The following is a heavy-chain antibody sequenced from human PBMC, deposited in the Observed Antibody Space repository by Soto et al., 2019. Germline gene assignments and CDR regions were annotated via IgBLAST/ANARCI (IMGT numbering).Heavy chain of an antibody. D-gene: IGHD3-22*01. CDR2: INPSGGTT. Sequence: ASVKVSCKASGYTFTSYYIHWVRQAPGQGLEWMGIINPSGGTTDYAQKFQGRVTMTRDTSTSTVYMELSSLRFEDTAVYYCARDEGYYDDSSGYYLPLDYWGQGTPVTVSS. V-gene: IGHV1-46*01. CDR3: ARDEGYYDDSSGYYLPLDY. CDR1: GYTFTSYY. J-gene: IGHJ4*02.